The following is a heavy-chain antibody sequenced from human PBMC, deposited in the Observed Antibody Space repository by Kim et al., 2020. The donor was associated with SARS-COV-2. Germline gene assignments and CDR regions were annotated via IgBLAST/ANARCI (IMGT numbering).Heavy chain of an antibody. CDR2: ISYTGTT. D-gene: IGHD2-21*02. CDR3: VRHVGRGWYGDSAFEY. CDR1: GGSIRSFY. J-gene: IGHJ4*01. Sequence: SETLSLTCTVSGGSIRSFYWSWIRQPPGKGLEWIAYISYTGTTKYNPSLKSRVTISVDTSKDQLSLNLRTVTATDTAVYYCVRHVGRGWYGDSAFEYWG. V-gene: IGHV4-59*08.